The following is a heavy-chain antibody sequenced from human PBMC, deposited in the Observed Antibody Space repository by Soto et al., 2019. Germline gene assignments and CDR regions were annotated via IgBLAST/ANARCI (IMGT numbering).Heavy chain of an antibody. V-gene: IGHV3-23*01. CDR3: AKLRGGVILYYGMDV. J-gene: IGHJ6*02. Sequence: GSLRLSCAASGFTFSSCAMSWVRQAPGKGLEWVSAISGSGGSTYYADSVKGRFTISRDNSRNILFLQLNSLRAEDTAVYYCAKLRGGVILYYGMDVWGQGTTVTVSS. CDR1: GFTFSSCA. CDR2: ISGSGGST. D-gene: IGHD3-16*02.